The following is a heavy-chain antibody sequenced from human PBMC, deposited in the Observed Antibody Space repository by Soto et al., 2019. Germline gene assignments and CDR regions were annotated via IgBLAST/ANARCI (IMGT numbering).Heavy chain of an antibody. V-gene: IGHV4-59*01. Sequence: SETLSLTCIVSGGSISTYYWSWIRQPPGKGLEWIGYIYYSGSTNYNPSLKSRVTISVDTSKNQFSLKLSSVTAADTAVYYCARSNYYDSRSVDYWGQGTLVTVSS. CDR3: ARSNYYDSRSVDY. J-gene: IGHJ4*02. CDR1: GGSISTYY. CDR2: IYYSGST. D-gene: IGHD3-22*01.